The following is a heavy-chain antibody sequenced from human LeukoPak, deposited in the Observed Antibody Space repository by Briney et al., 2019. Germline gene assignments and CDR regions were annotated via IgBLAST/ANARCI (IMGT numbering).Heavy chain of an antibody. CDR2: ISSSSSYI. V-gene: IGHV3-21*01. Sequence: GGSLRFSCAASGFTFSSYSMNWVRQAAGRGLEWVSSISSSSSYIYYADSVKGRFTISRDNAKNSLYLQMNSLRAEDTAVYYCASIVVIHHWGQGTLVTVSS. D-gene: IGHD3-22*01. J-gene: IGHJ5*02. CDR1: GFTFSSYS. CDR3: ASIVVIHH.